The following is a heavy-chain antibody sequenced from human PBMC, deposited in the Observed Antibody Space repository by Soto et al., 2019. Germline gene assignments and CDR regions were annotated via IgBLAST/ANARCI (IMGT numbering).Heavy chain of an antibody. CDR3: ATVVGARGRGFDP. CDR1: GYTFTSYG. V-gene: IGHV1-18*01. CDR2: ISAYNGNT. J-gene: IGHJ5*02. D-gene: IGHD1-26*01. Sequence: QVQLVQSGGEVKKPGASVKVSCKASGYTFTSYGISWVRQAPGQGLEWMGRISAYNGNTNYAQKLQGRVTMTTDTSWSTDYMELCSLSSDDTAVYYCATVVGARGRGFDPWGQGTLVNVSS.